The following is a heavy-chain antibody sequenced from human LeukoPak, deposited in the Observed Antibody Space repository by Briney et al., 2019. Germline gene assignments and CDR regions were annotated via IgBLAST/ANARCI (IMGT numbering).Heavy chain of an antibody. V-gene: IGHV5-51*01. Sequence: GESLKISCKGSGYSFSNYWIAWVRQAPGKGLEWMGIIYPGDSDLRYSPSFRGQVTISADKSISTAYLQWSSLKASDTAMYYCARHLDYDSSGFYSNWFDPWGQGTLVTASS. J-gene: IGHJ5*02. D-gene: IGHD3-22*01. CDR1: GYSFSNYW. CDR2: IYPGDSDL. CDR3: ARHLDYDSSGFYSNWFDP.